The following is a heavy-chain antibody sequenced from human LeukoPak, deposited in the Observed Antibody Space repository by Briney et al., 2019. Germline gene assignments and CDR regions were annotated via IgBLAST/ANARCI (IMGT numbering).Heavy chain of an antibody. D-gene: IGHD1-26*01. V-gene: IGHV1-2*02. CDR2: INPNSGGT. CDR1: GYTFTVYY. Sequence: ASVKVSCKASGYTFTVYYMHWVRQAPGQGLEWMGWINPNSGGTKYAQKFQGRVTMTRDTSISTAYMELSRLRFDDTAVYYCARDWGVGAAYFDYWGQGTLVTVSS. CDR3: ARDWGVGAAYFDY. J-gene: IGHJ4*02.